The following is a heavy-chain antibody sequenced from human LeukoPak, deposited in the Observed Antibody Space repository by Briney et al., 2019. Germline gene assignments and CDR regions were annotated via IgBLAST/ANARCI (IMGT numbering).Heavy chain of an antibody. Sequence: ASVKVSCKASGYTFSNYDINWVRQATGQGLEWMGRIIPILGIANYVQKFQGRVTITADKSTSAAYMELSSLRFEDTAVYYCARDLGSSWSNWYFDLWGRGTLVTVSS. J-gene: IGHJ2*01. CDR1: GYTFSNYD. V-gene: IGHV1-69*04. CDR3: ARDLGSSWSNWYFDL. D-gene: IGHD6-13*01. CDR2: IIPILGIA.